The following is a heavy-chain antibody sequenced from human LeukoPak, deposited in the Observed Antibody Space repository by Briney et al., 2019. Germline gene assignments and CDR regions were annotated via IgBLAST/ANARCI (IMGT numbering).Heavy chain of an antibody. V-gene: IGHV4-61*01. Sequence: SETLSLTCAVSGYSISSGYYWSWIRPPPGKGLEWIGYIYYSGSTNYNPSLMSRVTISVDTSKNQFSLKLSSVTAADTAVYYCARENCSGGSCSAFDYWGQGTLVTVSS. CDR2: IYYSGST. CDR3: ARENCSGGSCSAFDY. D-gene: IGHD2-15*01. CDR1: GYSISSGYY. J-gene: IGHJ4*02.